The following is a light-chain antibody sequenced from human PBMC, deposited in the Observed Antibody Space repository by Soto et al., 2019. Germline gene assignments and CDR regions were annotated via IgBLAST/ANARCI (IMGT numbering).Light chain of an antibody. CDR3: QQTYNTPRT. V-gene: IGKV1-39*01. CDR2: AAS. CDR1: QTISTY. J-gene: IGKJ1*01. Sequence: DIQITQSPSSLSASVGDRGTIACRASQTISTYLNWYHQKPGKAPKLLIYAASSLQSGVPSRFSGSGSGTDFTLTISSMQPEDFANYYCQQTYNTPRTFGQGTKVDIK.